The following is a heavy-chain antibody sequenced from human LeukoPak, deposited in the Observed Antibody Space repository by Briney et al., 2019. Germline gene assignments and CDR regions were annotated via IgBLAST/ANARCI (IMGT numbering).Heavy chain of an antibody. CDR2: FDPEDGET. CDR3: ATVEGRYYDFWSGHPAFDY. D-gene: IGHD3-3*01. CDR1: GYTLTELS. V-gene: IGHV1-24*01. Sequence: ASVKVSCKVSGYTLTELSMHWVRQAPGKGLEWMGGFDPEDGETIYAQKFQGRVTMTEDTSTDTAYMELSSLRSEDTAVYYCATVEGRYYDFWSGHPAFDYWGQGTLVTVSS. J-gene: IGHJ4*02.